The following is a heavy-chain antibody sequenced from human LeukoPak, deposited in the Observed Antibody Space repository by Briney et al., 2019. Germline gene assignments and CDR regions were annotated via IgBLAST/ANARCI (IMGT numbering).Heavy chain of an antibody. CDR1: GFTFSSYE. V-gene: IGHV3-48*03. D-gene: IGHD3-16*02. J-gene: IGHJ4*02. CDR2: ISSSGSTI. Sequence: PGGSLRLSCAASGFTFSSYEMNWVRQAPGKGLEWVSYISSSGSTIYYADSVKGRFTISRDNAKNSLYLQMNSLRAEDTAVYYWSRTEGFWGSYRYNCFDYWGQGTLVTGSS. CDR3: SRTEGFWGSYRYNCFDY.